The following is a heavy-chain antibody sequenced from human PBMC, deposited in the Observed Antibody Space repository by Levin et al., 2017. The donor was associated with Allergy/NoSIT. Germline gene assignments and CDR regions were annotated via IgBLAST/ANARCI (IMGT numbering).Heavy chain of an antibody. J-gene: IGHJ4*02. CDR2: ISSSSSTI. D-gene: IGHD3-10*01. CDR1: GFTFSSYS. V-gene: IGHV3-48*01. Sequence: GGSLRLSCAASGFTFSSYSMNWVRQAPGKGLEWVSYISSSSSTIYYADSVKGRFTISRDNAKNSLYLQMNSLRAEDTAVYYCARDMVRGVIAGGDYWGQGTLVTVSS. CDR3: ARDMVRGVIAGGDY.